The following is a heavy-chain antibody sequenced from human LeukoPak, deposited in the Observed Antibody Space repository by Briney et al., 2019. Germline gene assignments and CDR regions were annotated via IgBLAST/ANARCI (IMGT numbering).Heavy chain of an antibody. V-gene: IGHV4-31*03. CDR1: GGSISSGGYY. D-gene: IGHD6-19*01. Sequence: SETLSLTCSVSGGSISSGGYYWCWIRQHPGKGLEWIGYIYYSGSTYYNPSLKSRVTISVDTSKNQFSLKLSSVTAADTAVYYCASTVAGTSRYFDYWGQGTLVTVSS. CDR3: ASTVAGTSRYFDY. J-gene: IGHJ4*02. CDR2: IYYSGST.